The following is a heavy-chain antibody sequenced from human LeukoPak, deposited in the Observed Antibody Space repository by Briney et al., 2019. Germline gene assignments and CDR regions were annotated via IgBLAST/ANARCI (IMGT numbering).Heavy chain of an antibody. V-gene: IGHV3-30*03. D-gene: IGHD1-1*01. Sequence: GRSLRLSCAASGFTFSSQPMHWVRQTPGKGLEWVALISFDGKNKFYGDSVIGRFTISRDNTKNTLFLQMNSLRAEDMGVYCCVRPMTTTRNFEHWGQGTLVTVSS. CDR1: GFTFSSQP. CDR2: ISFDGKNK. CDR3: VRPMTTTRNFEH. J-gene: IGHJ4*02.